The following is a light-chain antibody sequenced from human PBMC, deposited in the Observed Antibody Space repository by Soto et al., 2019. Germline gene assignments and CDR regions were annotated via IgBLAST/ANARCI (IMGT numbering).Light chain of an antibody. CDR1: QSITSW. CDR3: QQYSNYWT. CDR2: KAS. V-gene: IGKV1-5*03. J-gene: IGKJ1*01. Sequence: DIQMTQSPSTLSASVGDRVTITCRASQSITSWLAWYQQKPGTAPKLLIYKASSLKSGVPSRFSGSGSGTEFTLTISSLQPDDFATYYCQQYSNYWTFGLGTKVEIK.